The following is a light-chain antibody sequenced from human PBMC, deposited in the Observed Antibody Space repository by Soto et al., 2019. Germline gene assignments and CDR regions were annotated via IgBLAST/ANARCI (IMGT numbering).Light chain of an antibody. CDR1: SSDVGGYNY. Sequence: QSALTQPASVSGSPGQSITISCTGTSSDVGGYNYVSWYQQHPGKAPKLMIYEVSNRPSGVSNRFSGSKSGNTASLTISGLQSEDEADYYCSSYRSGSIHVVFGGGTKVTVL. J-gene: IGLJ2*01. CDR3: SSYRSGSIHVV. CDR2: EVS. V-gene: IGLV2-14*01.